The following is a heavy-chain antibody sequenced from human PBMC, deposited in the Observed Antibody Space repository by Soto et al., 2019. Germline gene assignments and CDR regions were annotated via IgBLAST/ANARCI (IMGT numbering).Heavy chain of an antibody. CDR1: GFTFRSYT. CDR3: ARDTRQVRGVIAFDL. CDR2: ISSSNTYI. Sequence: EVQLVESGGGLVKPGGSLRLSCEASGFTFRSYTMNWVRQAPGKGLEWVSSISSSNTYINYAGSVRGRFTVSRDNAKNSLFLQMDRLRVEDTAFYYCARDTRQVRGVIAFDLWGQGTLVTVSS. V-gene: IGHV3-21*01. J-gene: IGHJ4*02. D-gene: IGHD3-10*01.